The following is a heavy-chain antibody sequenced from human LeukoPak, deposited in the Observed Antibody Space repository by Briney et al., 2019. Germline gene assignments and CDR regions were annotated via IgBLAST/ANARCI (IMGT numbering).Heavy chain of an antibody. CDR3: ARGMATIKDAFDI. Sequence: GGSLRLSCAASGFTFSSYAMSWVRQAPGKGLEWVANIKKDGSEKYYVDSVKGRFTISRDNAKTSLYLQMNSLRAEDTAVYYCARGMATIKDAFDIWGQGTMVTVSS. V-gene: IGHV3-7*01. CDR2: IKKDGSEK. D-gene: IGHD5-24*01. CDR1: GFTFSSYA. J-gene: IGHJ3*02.